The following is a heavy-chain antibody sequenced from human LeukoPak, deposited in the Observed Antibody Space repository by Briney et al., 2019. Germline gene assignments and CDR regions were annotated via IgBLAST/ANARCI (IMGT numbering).Heavy chain of an antibody. CDR1: GGSISSGSYY. Sequence: ASETLSLTCTVSGGSISSGSYYWSWIRQPAGKGLEWIGRIYTSGSTNYNPSLKSRVTISVDTSKNQFSLKLSSVTAADTAVYYCARVLRDAFDIWGQGTMVTVSS. J-gene: IGHJ3*02. CDR2: IYTSGST. D-gene: IGHD4-17*01. CDR3: ARVLRDAFDI. V-gene: IGHV4-61*02.